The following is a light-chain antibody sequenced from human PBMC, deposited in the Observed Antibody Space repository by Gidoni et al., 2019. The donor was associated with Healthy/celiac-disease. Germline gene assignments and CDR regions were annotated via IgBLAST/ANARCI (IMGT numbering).Light chain of an antibody. V-gene: IGLV8-61*01. J-gene: IGLJ2*01. CDR3: VLYMGSGISV. Sequence: QTVVTQEPSISVSPGGTVTLTCGLSSGSVSTRYSPSWYHQTPGQAPRTLIYSTNPRSSGVPDRFSGSIIGNKAAPTITGAQADDESDYYCVLYMGSGISVFGGGTKLTVL. CDR1: SGSVSTRYS. CDR2: STN.